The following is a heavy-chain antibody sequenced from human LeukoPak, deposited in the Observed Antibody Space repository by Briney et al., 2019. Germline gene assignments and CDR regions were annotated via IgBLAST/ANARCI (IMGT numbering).Heavy chain of an antibody. D-gene: IGHD2-21*02. V-gene: IGHV4-4*07. CDR2: IYAGRNT. Sequence: PSETLSLTCTVSGGSISNYYWGWVRQPAGKGLEWIGRIYAGRNTDHNPSLKRRVTMSLVSSKNQFSLRLTSVTAADTAVYYCAREHKDYDGDGYYYGYWGQGTLVTVSS. J-gene: IGHJ4*02. CDR1: GGSISNYY. CDR3: AREHKDYDGDGYYYGY.